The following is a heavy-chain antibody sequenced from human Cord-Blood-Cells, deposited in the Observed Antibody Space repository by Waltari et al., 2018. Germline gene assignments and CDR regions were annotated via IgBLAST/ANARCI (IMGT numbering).Heavy chain of an antibody. CDR2: IYTSGST. V-gene: IGHV4-61*09. Sequence: QVQLQESGPGLVKPSQTLSLTCTVSGGPISSGSYYWSWIRQPAGKGLEWIGYIYTSGSTNYNPSLKSRVTISVDTSKNQFSLKLSSVTAADTAVYYYARVRVSGDRYFDLWGRGTLVTVSS. CDR3: ARVRVSGDRYFDL. CDR1: GGPISSGSYY. J-gene: IGHJ2*01. D-gene: IGHD7-27*01.